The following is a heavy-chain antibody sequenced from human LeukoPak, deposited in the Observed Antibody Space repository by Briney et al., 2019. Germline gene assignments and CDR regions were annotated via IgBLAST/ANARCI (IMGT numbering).Heavy chain of an antibody. CDR1: GGSISSYY. V-gene: IGHV4-59*01. Sequence: SETLSHTCTVSGGSISSYYWSWIRQPPGKGLEWIGYIYYSGSTNYNPSLKSRVTISVDTSKNQFSLKLSSVTAADTAVYYCARESYYDSSGYSHDAFDIWGQGTMVIVSS. D-gene: IGHD3-22*01. J-gene: IGHJ3*02. CDR2: IYYSGST. CDR3: ARESYYDSSGYSHDAFDI.